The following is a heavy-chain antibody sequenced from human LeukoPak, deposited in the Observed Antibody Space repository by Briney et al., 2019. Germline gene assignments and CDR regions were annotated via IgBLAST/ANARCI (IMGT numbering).Heavy chain of an antibody. J-gene: IGHJ6*02. Sequence: PGGSLRLSCAPSGFTFTNYAMSWVRQAPGKGLEWVSGISGTTSGTYYADSVKGRFTISRDNSKNTLFLQVNSLRAEDTAVYYCAKVRTYFYHGLDVWGQGTTVTVSS. CDR3: AKVRTYFYHGLDV. CDR2: ISGTTSGT. V-gene: IGHV3-23*01. D-gene: IGHD1-14*01. CDR1: GFTFTNYA.